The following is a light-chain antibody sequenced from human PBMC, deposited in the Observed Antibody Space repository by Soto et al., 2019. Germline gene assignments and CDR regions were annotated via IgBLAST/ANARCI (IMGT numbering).Light chain of an antibody. V-gene: IGLV2-14*01. CDR1: SSDVGGYNY. J-gene: IGLJ1*01. Sequence: QSVLTQPASVSGSPGQSITISCTGTSSDVGGYNYVSWYQQHPGKAPKLMIYEVSNRPSGVSNRFSGSKSGNTASLTISGLQAEDGADYYCSSYTSSSTLYVSGNGTKVTVL. CDR3: SSYTSSSTLYV. CDR2: EVS.